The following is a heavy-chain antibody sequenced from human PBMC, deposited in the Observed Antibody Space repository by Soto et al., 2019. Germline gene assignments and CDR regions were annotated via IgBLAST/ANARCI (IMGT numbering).Heavy chain of an antibody. CDR3: AKEGAIPGEVHA. Sequence: HLAQSGPEVKRPGASVKISCKASGFIFTDWFMHWVRQAPGQGPEWMGIINTSGGSSIYSQKFQDRVTMTRDTSTSTLYLELSSLTSADTAVYYCAKEGAIPGEVHAWGQGTLVTVSS. CDR2: INTSGGSS. J-gene: IGHJ1*01. CDR1: GFIFTDWF. D-gene: IGHD2-21*01. V-gene: IGHV1-46*01.